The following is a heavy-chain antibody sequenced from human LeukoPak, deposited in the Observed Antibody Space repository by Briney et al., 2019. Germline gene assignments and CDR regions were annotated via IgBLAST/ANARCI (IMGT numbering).Heavy chain of an antibody. J-gene: IGHJ4*02. V-gene: IGHV4-59*01. CDR3: ARGRGSSFDY. D-gene: IGHD3-10*01. Sequence: SETLSLTCTVSGGSISSYYWSWIRQPPGKGLEWIGYIYYSGSTNYNPPLKSRVTISVDTSKNQFSLKLSSVTAADTAVYYCARGRGSSFDYWGQGTLVTVSS. CDR1: GGSISSYY. CDR2: IYYSGST.